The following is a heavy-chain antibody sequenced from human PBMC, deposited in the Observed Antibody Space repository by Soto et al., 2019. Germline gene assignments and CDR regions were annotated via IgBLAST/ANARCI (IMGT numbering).Heavy chain of an antibody. CDR3: ARHPGYCSGSNCYGYYTMDV. CDR2: IHSGGSI. D-gene: IGHD2-15*01. CDR1: GGSISGSRFH. J-gene: IGHJ6*02. Sequence: SETLSLTCTVSGGSISGSRFHWAWVRQSPGKGLEWIGSIHSGGSIYHNPSLRSRVTISVDTSKNQFSLELSSVTAADTAVYSCARHPGYCSGSNCYGYYTMDVWGQGTTVTVSS. V-gene: IGHV4-39*01.